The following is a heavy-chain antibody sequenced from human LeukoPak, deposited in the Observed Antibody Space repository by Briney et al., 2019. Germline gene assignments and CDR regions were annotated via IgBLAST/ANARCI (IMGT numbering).Heavy chain of an antibody. CDR1: GGSISSYY. V-gene: IGHV4-4*07. J-gene: IGHJ4*02. Sequence: PSETLSLTCTVSGGSISSYYWSWIRQPAGKGLEWIGRIYTRGSTNYNPSLKSQVTMSVDTSKNQFSLKLSSVAAADTAVYYCARESRYISSWYTDYWGQGTLVTVSS. D-gene: IGHD6-13*01. CDR3: ARESRYISSWYTDY. CDR2: IYTRGST.